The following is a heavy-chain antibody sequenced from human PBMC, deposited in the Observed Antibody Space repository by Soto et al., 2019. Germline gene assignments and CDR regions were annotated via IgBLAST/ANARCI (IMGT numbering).Heavy chain of an antibody. CDR1: GGSISSSNW. CDR2: CYHCGST. Sequence: SETLSLTCAVSGGSISSSNWWSWVRQPPGKGLGWIGQCYHCGSTNYNPALKSRVTISVDKCKNQFSLKLSSVTAAETAVYDCARAGGSTIFGVGRYFYYYYGMDVWGQGTTVTVSS. J-gene: IGHJ6*02. D-gene: IGHD3-3*01. V-gene: IGHV4-4*02. CDR3: ARAGGSTIFGVGRYFYYYYGMDV.